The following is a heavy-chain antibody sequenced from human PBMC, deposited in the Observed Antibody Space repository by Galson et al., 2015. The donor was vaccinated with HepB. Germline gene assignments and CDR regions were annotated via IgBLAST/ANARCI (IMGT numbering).Heavy chain of an antibody. V-gene: IGHV1-3*01. CDR1: GYTFTSYA. D-gene: IGHD3-16*01. CDR2: INAGSGNT. CDR3: ARGNDYVFGL. J-gene: IGHJ4*02. Sequence: SVKVSCKASGYTFTSYAMHWVRQAPGQRLEWMGWINAGSGNTKYSQKFQGRVTITRDTSASTAYMELSSLRSEDTAVYYCARGNDYVFGLWGQGTLVTVSS.